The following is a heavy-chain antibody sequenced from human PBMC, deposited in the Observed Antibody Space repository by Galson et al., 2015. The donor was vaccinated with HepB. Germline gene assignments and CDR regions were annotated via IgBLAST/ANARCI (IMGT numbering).Heavy chain of an antibody. D-gene: IGHD3-9*01. CDR2: ISCDGSNK. J-gene: IGHJ3*02. CDR1: GFTFSSYG. CDR3: AKFGNLVGAFDI. Sequence: SLRLSCAASGFTFSSYGMHWVRQAPGKGLEWVAVISCDGSNKYYADSVKGRFTISRDNSKNTLYLQMNSLRAEDTAVYYCAKFGNLVGAFDIWGQGTMVTVSS. V-gene: IGHV3-30*18.